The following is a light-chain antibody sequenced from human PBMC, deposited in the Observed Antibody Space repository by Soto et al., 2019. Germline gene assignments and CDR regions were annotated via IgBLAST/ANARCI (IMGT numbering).Light chain of an antibody. V-gene: IGKV1-5*03. CDR3: QQYNGT. CDR2: MAS. Sequence: DIQMTPSPSTLSASVGDRVTITCRASQSISNWLAWYQQKPGKAPKLLIYMASSLESGVPSRFSGSGSGTEFTLTISSLQPDDFATYYCQQYNGTFGQGTKLEIK. CDR1: QSISNW. J-gene: IGKJ2*02.